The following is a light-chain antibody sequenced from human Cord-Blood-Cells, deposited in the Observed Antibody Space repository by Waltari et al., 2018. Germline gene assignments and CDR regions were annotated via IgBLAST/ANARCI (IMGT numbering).Light chain of an antibody. CDR3: SSYTSSSTVV. CDR2: DVS. Sequence: QSALTQPASVSGSPGQSITISCTGTSSDVGGYNYVSWYQQHPGKAPTLMIYDVSNRPSGVSNRFAGSKSGNTASLTSSGLQAEDEADYYCSSYTSSSTVVFGGGTKLTVL. V-gene: IGLV2-14*01. CDR1: SSDVGGYNY. J-gene: IGLJ2*01.